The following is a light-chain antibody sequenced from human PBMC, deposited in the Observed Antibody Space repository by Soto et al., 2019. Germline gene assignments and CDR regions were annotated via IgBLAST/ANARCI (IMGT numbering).Light chain of an antibody. J-gene: IGKJ3*01. V-gene: IGKV3-15*01. CDR3: QHYDTPFT. Sequence: EIVLTQSPDTLSVSPGERATLSCRASQSVSSNLAWYQQKLGQAPRLLTYGASTRATGISARISGSGSGTEFTLTISRLEPEDFALYYCQHYDTPFTFGPGTKVDIK. CDR2: GAS. CDR1: QSVSSN.